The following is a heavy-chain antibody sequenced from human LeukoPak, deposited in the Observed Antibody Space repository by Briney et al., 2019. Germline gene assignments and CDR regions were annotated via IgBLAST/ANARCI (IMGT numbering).Heavy chain of an antibody. J-gene: IGHJ3*02. CDR1: VFTFSSYS. Sequence: PGGSLRLSCAASVFTFSSYSMNWVRQAPGKGLEWVSYISSSSSTIYYADSVKGRFTISRDNTKNSLYLQMNSLRAEDTAVYYFASFYVWLPLGDAFDIGGQRTMVTVPS. CDR3: ASFYVWLPLGDAFDI. CDR2: ISSSSSTI. D-gene: IGHD3-9*01. V-gene: IGHV3-48*01.